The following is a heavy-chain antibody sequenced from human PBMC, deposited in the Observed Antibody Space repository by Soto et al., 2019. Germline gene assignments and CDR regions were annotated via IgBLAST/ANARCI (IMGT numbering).Heavy chain of an antibody. CDR3: AKDLTRRAHYDYYYYGMYV. CDR2: ISWDGGST. J-gene: IGHJ6*02. D-gene: IGHD3-16*01. V-gene: IGHV3-43*01. CDR1: GFTFDDYT. Sequence: GGSLRLSCAASGFTFDDYTMHWVRQAPGKGLEWVSLISWDGGSTYYADSVKGRFTISRDNSKNSLYLQMNSLRTEDTALYYCAKDLTRRAHYDYYYYGMYVWGQGTTVPVSS.